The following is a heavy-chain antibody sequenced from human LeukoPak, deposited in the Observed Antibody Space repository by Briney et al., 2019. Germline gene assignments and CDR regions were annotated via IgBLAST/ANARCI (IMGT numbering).Heavy chain of an antibody. D-gene: IGHD1-26*01. V-gene: IGHV1-2*02. CDR1: GYTFTGYY. Sequence: GASVKVSCKASGYTFTGYYMHWVRQAPGQGLEWMGWINPNSGGTNYAQKFQGRVTMTRDTSISTAYMELSRLRSDDTAVYYCARDQRGGSYRNWSDPWGQGTLITVSS. J-gene: IGHJ5*02. CDR2: INPNSGGT. CDR3: ARDQRGGSYRNWSDP.